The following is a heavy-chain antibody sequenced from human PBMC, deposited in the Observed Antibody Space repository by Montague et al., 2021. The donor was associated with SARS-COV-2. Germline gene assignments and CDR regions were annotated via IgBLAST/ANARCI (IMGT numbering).Heavy chain of an antibody. CDR3: AGLQGDGSLYGMDV. CDR2: IYYSGNT. V-gene: IGHV4-59*01. Sequence: SKTLSLTCTVSGGSISSYNWSWIRQPPGKGLECIGYIYYSGNTNYNPSLKSRVTMSVDASKSQFSLKLSSVTAADTAVYYCAGLQGDGSLYGMDVWGQGTTVTVSS. J-gene: IGHJ6*02. CDR1: GGSISSYN. D-gene: IGHD5-24*01.